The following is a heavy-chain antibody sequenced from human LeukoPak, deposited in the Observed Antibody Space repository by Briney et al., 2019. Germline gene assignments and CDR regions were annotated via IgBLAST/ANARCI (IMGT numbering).Heavy chain of an antibody. V-gene: IGHV3-53*01. CDR1: GFTVSSNY. Sequence: GGSLRLSCAASGFTVSSNYMSWVRQAPGKGLEWVSVIYGGGSTYYADSVKGRFTISRDNSKNTLYLQMNSLRAEDTAAYYCARRVVEYSSSSPRGNYYYYMGVWGKGTTVTVSS. CDR2: IYGGGST. D-gene: IGHD6-6*01. J-gene: IGHJ6*03. CDR3: ARRVVEYSSSSPRGNYYYYMGV.